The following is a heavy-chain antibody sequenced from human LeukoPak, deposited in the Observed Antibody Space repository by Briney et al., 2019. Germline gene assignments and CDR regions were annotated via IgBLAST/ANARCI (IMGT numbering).Heavy chain of an antibody. CDR1: GYTFTGYY. D-gene: IGHD3-3*01. Sequence: GASVKVSCXASGYTFTGYYMHWVRQARGQGLEWMGRINPNSGGTNYAQKFQGRVTMTRDTSISTAYMELSRLRSDDTAVYYCARADYDFWSGDLDYWGQGSLVTVSS. J-gene: IGHJ4*02. CDR3: ARADYDFWSGDLDY. CDR2: INPNSGGT. V-gene: IGHV1-2*06.